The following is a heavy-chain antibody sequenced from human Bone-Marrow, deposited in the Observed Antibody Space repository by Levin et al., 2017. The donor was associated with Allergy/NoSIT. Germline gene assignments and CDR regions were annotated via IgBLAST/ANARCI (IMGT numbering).Heavy chain of an antibody. CDR2: INHSGKT. J-gene: IGHJ4*02. CDR3: ARGVYYDIDGYYPVRFDY. Sequence: SCAVYGGSFSNYYWTWIRQPPGKGLEWIGEINHSGKTNYNPYLNSQVTISVDTPKNQFSLNLSSVTAADTAVYFCARGVYYDIDGYYPVRFDYWAQGTLVTVSS. V-gene: IGHV4-34*01. CDR1: GGSFSNYY. D-gene: IGHD3-22*01.